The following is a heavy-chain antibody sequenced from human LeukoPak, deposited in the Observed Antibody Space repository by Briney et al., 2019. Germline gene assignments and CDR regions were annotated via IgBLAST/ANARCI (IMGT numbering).Heavy chain of an antibody. CDR2: INPNSGGT. V-gene: IGHV1-2*02. J-gene: IGHJ4*02. CDR3: ARVGVPAANGMAFDY. Sequence: ASVKVSCKASGYTFTGYYIHWVRQAPGQGLEWMGWINPNSGGTNYAQKFQGRVTVTRDTSISTAYMELSRLSSDDTAVYYCARVGVPAANGMAFDYWGQGTLVTVSS. CDR1: GYTFTGYY. D-gene: IGHD2-2*01.